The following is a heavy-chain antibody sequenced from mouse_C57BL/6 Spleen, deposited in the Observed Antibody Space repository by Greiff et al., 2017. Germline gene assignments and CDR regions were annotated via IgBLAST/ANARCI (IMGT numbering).Heavy chain of an antibody. J-gene: IGHJ1*03. Sequence: QVQLQQPGAELVKPGASVKLSCKASGYTFTSYWMHWVKQRPGQGLEWIGMIHPNSGSTNYNEKFKSKATLTVDKSSSTAYMQLSSLTSEDSAVYYCARIYGKGNWYFEVWGTGTTVTVSS. CDR2: IHPNSGST. D-gene: IGHD1-1*01. V-gene: IGHV1-64*01. CDR1: GYTFTSYW. CDR3: ARIYGKGNWYFEV.